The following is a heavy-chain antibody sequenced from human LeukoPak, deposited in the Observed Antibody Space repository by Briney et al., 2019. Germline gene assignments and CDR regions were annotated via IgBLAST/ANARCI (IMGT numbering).Heavy chain of an antibody. CDR2: IYTSGST. CDR3: ARDPAVGAPDY. CDR1: GGSISSYY. V-gene: IGHV4-4*07. J-gene: IGHJ4*02. D-gene: IGHD1-26*01. Sequence: ETSETLSLTCTVSGGSISSYYWSWIRQPAGKGLEWIGRIYTSGSTNYNPSLKSRVTISVDTSKNQFSLKLSSVTAADTAVYYCARDPAVGAPDYWGQGTLVTVSS.